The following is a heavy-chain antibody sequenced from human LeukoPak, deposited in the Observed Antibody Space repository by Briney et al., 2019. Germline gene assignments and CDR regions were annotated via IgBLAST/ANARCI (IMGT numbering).Heavy chain of an antibody. V-gene: IGHV4-4*07. Sequence: SETLSLTCTVSGGSISSYYWSWIRQPAGKGLEWIGRIYTSGSTNYNPSLKSRVTISVDTSKNQFSLKLSSVTAADTAVYYCARVEVTTTAFDIWGQGTMVTVSS. CDR1: GGSISSYY. CDR2: IYTSGST. CDR3: ARVEVTTTAFDI. D-gene: IGHD4-17*01. J-gene: IGHJ3*02.